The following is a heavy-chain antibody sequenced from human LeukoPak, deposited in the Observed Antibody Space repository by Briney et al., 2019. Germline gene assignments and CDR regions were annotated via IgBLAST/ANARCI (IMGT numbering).Heavy chain of an antibody. D-gene: IGHD5-12*01. CDR1: GYTFTGYY. CDR2: INHNSGGT. J-gene: IGHJ4*02. CDR3: ARDPFVRGYSGYDPGY. Sequence: ASVKVSCKASGYTFTGYYMHWVRQAPGQGLEWMGWINHNSGGTNYAQKFQGRVTMTRDTSISTAYMELSRLRSDDTAVYYCARDPFVRGYSGYDPGYWGQGTLVTVSS. V-gene: IGHV1-2*02.